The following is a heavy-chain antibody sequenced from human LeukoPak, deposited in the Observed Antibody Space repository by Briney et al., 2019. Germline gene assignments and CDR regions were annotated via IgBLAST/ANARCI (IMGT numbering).Heavy chain of an antibody. CDR3: ARGIAAAGTYYYPFYMDV. D-gene: IGHD6-13*01. CDR1: GGTFSSYA. V-gene: IGHV1-69*05. J-gene: IGHJ6*03. Sequence: ASVKVSCKASGGTFSSYAISWVRQAPGQGLEWMGGIIPIFGTANYAQKFQGRVTITTDESTSTAYMELSSLRSEDTAVYYCARGIAAAGTYYYPFYMDVWGKGTTVTVSS. CDR2: IIPIFGTA.